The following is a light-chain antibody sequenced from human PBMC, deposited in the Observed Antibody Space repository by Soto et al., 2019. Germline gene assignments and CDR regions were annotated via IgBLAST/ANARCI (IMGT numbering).Light chain of an antibody. CDR1: QSILYSSNNKSF. CDR2: WAS. CDR3: QQYHTTPFT. J-gene: IGKJ3*01. V-gene: IGKV4-1*01. Sequence: DIVMTQSPDSLAVSLGERATINCKSSQSILYSSNNKSFLAWYQQKSGQPPKLLIYWASTRESGVPDRFSGSGSGTDFTLTISSLQAEDVAVYYCQQYHTTPFTFGPGTKLDMK.